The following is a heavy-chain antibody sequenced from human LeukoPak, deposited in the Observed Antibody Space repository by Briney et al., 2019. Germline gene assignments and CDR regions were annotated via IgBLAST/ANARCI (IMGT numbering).Heavy chain of an antibody. J-gene: IGHJ5*02. CDR2: ISGSGGST. CDR1: GFTFSSYG. V-gene: IGHV3-23*01. D-gene: IGHD3-22*01. Sequence: PWGSLRLSCAASGFTFSSYGMSWVRQVPGKGLEWVSAISGSGGSTYYADSVKGRFTISRDNSKNTLNLQMNSLRAEDTAVYYCARDLGQYYDTSDNWFDPWGQGTLVTVSS. CDR3: ARDLGQYYDTSDNWFDP.